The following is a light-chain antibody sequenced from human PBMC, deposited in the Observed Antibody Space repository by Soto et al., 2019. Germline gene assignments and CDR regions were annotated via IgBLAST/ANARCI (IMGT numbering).Light chain of an antibody. CDR1: QSVSNY. J-gene: IGKJ1*01. V-gene: IGKV3-11*01. CDR3: QQRSIWPWT. Sequence: TVLTKSPATLSLSPGERATLSCWASQSVSNYFVWYQQKPGQAPRLLIYDASKRATGIPARFSGSGSGTDFTLTISSLEPEDFAVYYCQQRSIWPWTFGQGTKVDIK. CDR2: DAS.